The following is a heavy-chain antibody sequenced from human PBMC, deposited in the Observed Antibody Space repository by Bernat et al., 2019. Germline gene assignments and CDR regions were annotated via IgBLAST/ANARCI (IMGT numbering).Heavy chain of an antibody. D-gene: IGHD3-3*01. Sequence: QVQLQQWGAGLLKPSETLSLTCAVYGGSFSGYYCSWIRQPPGKGLEWIGEINHSGSTNYNPSLKSRVTISVDPSKNQFSLKLSSVTAADTDVYYWERRVAIFGVVYPGSYYMDVWGKGTTVTVSS. V-gene: IGHV4-34*01. CDR1: GGSFSGYY. CDR3: ERRVAIFGVVYPGSYYMDV. J-gene: IGHJ6*03. CDR2: INHSGST.